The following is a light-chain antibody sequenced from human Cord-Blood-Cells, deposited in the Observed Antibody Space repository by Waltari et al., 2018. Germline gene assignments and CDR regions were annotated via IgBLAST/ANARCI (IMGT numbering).Light chain of an antibody. CDR1: SSHVGGYNY. CDR3: SSYTSSSTLV. V-gene: IGLV2-14*01. J-gene: IGLJ1*01. CDR2: DVS. Sequence: QSALTQPASVSGSPGQSITISCTGTSSHVGGYNYVPCYQQHPGKAPKLMIYDVSNRPSGFSNRFSGSKSGNTASLTISGLQAEDEADYYCSSYTSSSTLVFGTGTKVTVL.